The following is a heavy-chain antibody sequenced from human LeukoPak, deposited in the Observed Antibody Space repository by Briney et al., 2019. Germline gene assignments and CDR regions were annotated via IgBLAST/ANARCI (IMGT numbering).Heavy chain of an antibody. CDR3: ARVPSIVGTTGRGAFDI. J-gene: IGHJ3*02. CDR2: IYYSGST. CDR1: GGSISSYY. D-gene: IGHD1-26*01. V-gene: IGHV4-59*01. Sequence: SETLSLTCTVSGGSISSYYWSWIRQPPGKGLEWIGYIYYSGSTNYNPSLKSRVTISLDTSKNQFSLKLSSVTAADTAFYYCARVPSIVGTTGRGAFDIWGQGTMVTVSS.